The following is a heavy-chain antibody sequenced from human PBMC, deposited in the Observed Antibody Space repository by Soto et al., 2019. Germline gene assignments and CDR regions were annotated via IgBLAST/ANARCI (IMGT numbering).Heavy chain of an antibody. J-gene: IGHJ5*02. CDR1: GYTFTSYG. CDR3: AREVEYNWNDASSRWFDP. Sequence: GASVKVSCKASGYTFTSYGISWVRQAPGQGLEWMGWISAYNGNTNYAQKLQGRVTMTTDTSTSTAYMELRSLRSDDTAVYYCAREVEYNWNDASSRWFDPWGQGTLVTVSS. V-gene: IGHV1-18*01. CDR2: ISAYNGNT. D-gene: IGHD1-1*01.